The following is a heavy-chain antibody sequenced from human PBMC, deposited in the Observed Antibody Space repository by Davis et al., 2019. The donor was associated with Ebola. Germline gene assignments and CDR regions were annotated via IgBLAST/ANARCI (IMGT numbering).Heavy chain of an antibody. CDR2: FNPSGGST. V-gene: IGHV1-46*01. Sequence: ASVKVSCKASGYTFTNYSMHWVRQAPGQGLEWMGIFNPSGGSTNYAQKFQGRVTMTRDTSTSTVYMELSSLRSEDTAVYYCARGLWFTGPPTYGLDVWGQGTTVTVSS. D-gene: IGHD3-10*01. CDR3: ARGLWFTGPPTYGLDV. CDR1: GYTFTNYS. J-gene: IGHJ6*02.